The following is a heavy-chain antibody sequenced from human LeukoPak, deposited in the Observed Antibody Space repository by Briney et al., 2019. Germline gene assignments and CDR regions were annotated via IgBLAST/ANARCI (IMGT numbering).Heavy chain of an antibody. V-gene: IGHV3-11*01. D-gene: IGHD3-22*01. CDR2: ISRTGSTI. Sequence: PGGSLRLSCAASGFTFSDYYMSWIRQAPGKGLEWVSYISRTGSTIYYADSLKGRFTISRDNAKNPLYLQMNSLRAEDTAVYYCARRDTYYYDSGGYSFDAFDIWGQGTMVTVSS. CDR3: ARRDTYYYDSGGYSFDAFDI. CDR1: GFTFSDYY. J-gene: IGHJ3*02.